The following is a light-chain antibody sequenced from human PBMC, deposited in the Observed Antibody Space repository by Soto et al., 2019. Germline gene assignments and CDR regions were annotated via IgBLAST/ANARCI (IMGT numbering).Light chain of an antibody. CDR2: AAS. Sequence: AIQLTQSPSSLYASVGDIVTIAFRASQAIITALGWYQQKPGKVPKLLIYAASILQSGVPSRFSGSGSGTDFTLTISSLQPEDFATYYCLLDFRYFWAFGQGTKVDIK. V-gene: IGKV1-6*01. CDR3: LLDFRYFWA. J-gene: IGKJ1*01. CDR1: QAIITA.